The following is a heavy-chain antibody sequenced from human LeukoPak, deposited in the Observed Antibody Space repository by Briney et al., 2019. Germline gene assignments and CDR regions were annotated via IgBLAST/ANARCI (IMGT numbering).Heavy chain of an antibody. V-gene: IGHV4-30-2*01. CDR2: IYHTGKT. J-gene: IGHJ4*02. CDR1: GDSITSADFY. Sequence: SETLSLTCTVSGDSITSADFYWSWIRQQPGKGLEWIGHIYHTGKTHYSPSLTSRVTISIDRSKTQFSLDLSSVTAADTAVYYCARVDSSSWHYIDHWGQGTLVTVS. D-gene: IGHD6-13*01. CDR3: ARVDSSSWHYIDH.